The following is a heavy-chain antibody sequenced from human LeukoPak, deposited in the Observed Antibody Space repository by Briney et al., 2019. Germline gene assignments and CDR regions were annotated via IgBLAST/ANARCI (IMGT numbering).Heavy chain of an antibody. D-gene: IGHD4-17*01. CDR3: ARYGALDY. V-gene: IGHV3-7*04. Sequence: GGSLRLSCAASGFTLSRYWMSWVGQAPRKGLEWVANIKQDGSEKYYVASVKGRFTISRDNAKNSLYLQMKSLRIEDTAVYYCARYGALDYWGQGTLVTVSS. J-gene: IGHJ4*02. CDR1: GFTLSRYW. CDR2: IKQDGSEK.